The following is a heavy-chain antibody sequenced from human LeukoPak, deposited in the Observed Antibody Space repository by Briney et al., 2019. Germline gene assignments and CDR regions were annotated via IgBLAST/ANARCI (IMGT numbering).Heavy chain of an antibody. Sequence: SETLSLTCAVYGGSFSGYYWSWIRQPPGKGLEWIGEINHSGSTNYNPSLKSRVTISVDTSKNQLSLKLNSVTAADTAVYYCARTQSQSGSYRYYFGYWGQGTLVTVSS. CDR3: ARTQSQSGSYRYYFGY. J-gene: IGHJ4*02. V-gene: IGHV4-34*01. D-gene: IGHD1-26*01. CDR2: INHSGST. CDR1: GGSFSGYY.